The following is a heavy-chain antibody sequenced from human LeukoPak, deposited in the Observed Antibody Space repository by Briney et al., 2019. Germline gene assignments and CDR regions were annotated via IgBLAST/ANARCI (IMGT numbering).Heavy chain of an antibody. CDR3: ARAKPKNMVRGLIMRRESRYYFDY. Sequence: GGSLRLSCAASGFTVRSNHMSWVRQAPGQGLEWVSVIYSGGSTYYADSVKGRFTISRDNSKSTLYIQMNSLRAEDTAVYYCARAKPKNMVRGLIMRRESRYYFDYWGQGTLVTVSS. V-gene: IGHV3-53*01. CDR2: IYSGGST. J-gene: IGHJ4*02. D-gene: IGHD3-10*01. CDR1: GFTVRSNH.